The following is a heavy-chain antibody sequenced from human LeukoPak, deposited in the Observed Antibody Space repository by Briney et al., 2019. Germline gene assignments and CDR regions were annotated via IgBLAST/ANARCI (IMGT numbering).Heavy chain of an antibody. CDR3: ARLRTTRYYFDY. CDR2: INHSGST. D-gene: IGHD1-7*01. CDR1: GVSFSGYY. J-gene: IGHJ4*02. V-gene: IGHV4-34*01. Sequence: PSETLSLTCAVYGVSFSGYYWSWIRQPPGKGLEWIGEINHSGSTNYNPSLKSRATISVDTSKNQFSLKLSSVTAADTAVYYCARLRTTRYYFDYWGQGTLVTVSS.